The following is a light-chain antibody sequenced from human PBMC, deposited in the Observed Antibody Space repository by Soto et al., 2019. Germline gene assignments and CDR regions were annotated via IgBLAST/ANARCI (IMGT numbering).Light chain of an antibody. CDR3: QQSYSTPFT. CDR2: AAS. V-gene: IGKV1-39*01. Sequence: DIQMTQSPSSLSASVGDRVTITCRASQSISSYLNWYQQKPGKAPKLLIYAASSLQSGVPSRFSSSGSETDFTLTISSLQPEDFATYYCQQSYSTPFTFGPGTKVDI. J-gene: IGKJ3*01. CDR1: QSISSY.